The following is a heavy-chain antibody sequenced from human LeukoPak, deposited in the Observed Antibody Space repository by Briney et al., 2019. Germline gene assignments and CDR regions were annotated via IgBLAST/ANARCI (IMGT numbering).Heavy chain of an antibody. CDR1: GFTVNNNY. J-gene: IGHJ5*02. Sequence: GGSLRLSCAASGFTVNNNYMSWVRQPPGKGLVWVSRIYVDGRTTNYADSVKGRFTISRDNAKNTVYLEMNSLSVEDTATYYCIRDFRSADLWGQGTLVTVTS. CDR2: IYVDGRTT. V-gene: IGHV3-74*01. CDR3: IRDFRSADL.